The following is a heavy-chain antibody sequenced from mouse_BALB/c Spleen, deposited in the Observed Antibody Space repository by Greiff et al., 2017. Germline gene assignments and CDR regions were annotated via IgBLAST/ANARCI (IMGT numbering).Heavy chain of an antibody. CDR2: ISSGSSTI. D-gene: IGHD1-1*01. J-gene: IGHJ2*01. Sequence: EVKLQESGGGLVQPGGSRKLSCAASGFTFSSFGMHWVRQAPEKGLEWVAYISSGSSTIYYADTVKGRFTISRDNPKNTLFLQMTSLRSEDTAMYYCARCPLYGSSSDYWGQGTTLTVSS. CDR3: ARCPLYGSSSDY. V-gene: IGHV5-17*02. CDR1: GFTFSSFG.